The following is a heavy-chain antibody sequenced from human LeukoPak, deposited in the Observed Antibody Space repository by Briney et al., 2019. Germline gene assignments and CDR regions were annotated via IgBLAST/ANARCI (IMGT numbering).Heavy chain of an antibody. J-gene: IGHJ4*02. CDR1: GYTFTSYD. D-gene: IGHD3-3*01. CDR2: MNPNSGNT. V-gene: IGHV1-8*03. CDR3: ATDRAIFGVVISVGY. Sequence: ASVKVSCKASGYTFTSYDINWVRQATGQGLEWMGWMNPNSGNTGYAQKFQGRVTLTRDISISTAYMELSSLRSEDTAVYYCATDRAIFGVVISVGYWGQGTLVTVSS.